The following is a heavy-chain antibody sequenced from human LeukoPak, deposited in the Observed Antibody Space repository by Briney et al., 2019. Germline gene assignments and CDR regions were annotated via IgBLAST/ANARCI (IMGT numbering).Heavy chain of an antibody. D-gene: IGHD6-13*01. CDR2: IWYDGSNK. J-gene: IGHJ4*02. CDR3: GRDQVRSSWYHARSHFDY. Sequence: GGSLRLSCAASGFTFSSYGMHWIRQAPGKGLEWVAVIWYDGSNKYYADSVKGRFTISRDNSKNTLYLQMNSLRAEDTAVYYCGRDQVRSSWYHARSHFDYGAKGPRVPVP. V-gene: IGHV3-33*01. CDR1: GFTFSSYG.